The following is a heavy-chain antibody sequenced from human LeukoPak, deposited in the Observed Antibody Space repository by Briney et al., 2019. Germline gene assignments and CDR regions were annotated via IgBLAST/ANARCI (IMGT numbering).Heavy chain of an antibody. J-gene: IGHJ5*02. CDR1: GFNFNDYF. D-gene: IGHD3-3*01. CDR2: ISNSGGTT. CDR3: ARTSSTIPGIWFDP. V-gene: IGHV3-11*01. Sequence: PGGSLRLSCAASGFNFNDYFISWMRQAPGKGLEWVSYISNSGGTTYYADSVKGRFTISRDNARKSVYLQMNSLRAEDTAVYYCARTSSTIPGIWFDPWGQGTLVTVSS.